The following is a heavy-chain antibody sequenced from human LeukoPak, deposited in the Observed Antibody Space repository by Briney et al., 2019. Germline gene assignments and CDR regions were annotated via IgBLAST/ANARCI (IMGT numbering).Heavy chain of an antibody. CDR3: ARHGFYDSFDY. CDR2: IYYSGST. Sequence: SETLSLTCTVSGGSISSSSYYWGWIRQPPGQGLKWIGSIYYSGSTYYNPSLKSRVTILVDTSKNQFSLKLSSVTAADTAVYYCARHGFYDSFDYWGQGTLVTVSS. D-gene: IGHD3-22*01. V-gene: IGHV4-39*01. J-gene: IGHJ4*02. CDR1: GGSISSSSYY.